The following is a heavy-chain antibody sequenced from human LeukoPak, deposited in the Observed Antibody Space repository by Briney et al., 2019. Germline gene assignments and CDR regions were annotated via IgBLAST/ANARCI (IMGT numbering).Heavy chain of an antibody. Sequence: GGSLRLSCAASGFTFSSYAMSWVRQAPGKGLEWVSAISGSGGSTYYADSVKGRFTISRDNSKNTLYLQMNGLRAEDTAVYYCAKEVVGYCSSTSCLNWFDPWGQGTLVTVSS. J-gene: IGHJ5*02. CDR3: AKEVVGYCSSTSCLNWFDP. D-gene: IGHD2-2*01. CDR1: GFTFSSYA. CDR2: ISGSGGST. V-gene: IGHV3-23*01.